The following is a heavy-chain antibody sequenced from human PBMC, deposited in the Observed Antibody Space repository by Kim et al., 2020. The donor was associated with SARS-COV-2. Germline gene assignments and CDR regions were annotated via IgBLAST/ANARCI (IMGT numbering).Heavy chain of an antibody. J-gene: IGHJ4*02. V-gene: IGHV3-66*02. CDR2: IYSGGST. CDR3: ASHMVRGVYDY. D-gene: IGHD3-10*01. Sequence: GGSLRLSCAASGFTVSSNYMSWVRQAPGKGLEWVSVIYSGGSTYYADSVKGRFTISRDNSKNTLYLQMNSLRAEDTAVYYCASHMVRGVYDYWGQGTLVTVSS. CDR1: GFTVSSNY.